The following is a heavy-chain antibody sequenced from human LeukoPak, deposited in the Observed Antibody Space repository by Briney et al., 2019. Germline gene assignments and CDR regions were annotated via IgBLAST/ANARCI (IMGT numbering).Heavy chain of an antibody. CDR3: ARGAALVTHKYFDY. J-gene: IGHJ4*02. CDR1: DGSITAYY. Sequence: SETLSLTCTVSDGSITAYYWSWIRQSPGKGLEWIGYIDYSGNTVYNPSLESRVTFSIGSPKNHFYLHMTSVTAADTAVYYCARGAALVTHKYFDYWGPGTLVTVSS. CDR2: IDYSGNT. V-gene: IGHV4-59*08. D-gene: IGHD5-18*01.